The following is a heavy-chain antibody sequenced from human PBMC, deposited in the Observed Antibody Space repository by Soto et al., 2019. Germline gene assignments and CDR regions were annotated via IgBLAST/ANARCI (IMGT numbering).Heavy chain of an antibody. CDR3: ARGTMTAVSKTDS. V-gene: IGHV3-48*01. CDR2: ISNTGSTI. Sequence: EVQLVESGGGLVQPGGSLRLSCAASGFTFTTYSMNWVRLAPGKGLEWLSYISNTGSTIYYADSVKGRFTISRDNAKKSLYLQMSGLRVEDTAVYYCARGTMTAVSKTDSWGQGALVTVSS. D-gene: IGHD4-17*01. J-gene: IGHJ4*02. CDR1: GFTFTTYS.